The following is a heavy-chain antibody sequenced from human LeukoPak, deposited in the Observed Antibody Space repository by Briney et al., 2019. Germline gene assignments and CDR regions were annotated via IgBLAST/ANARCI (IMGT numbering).Heavy chain of an antibody. CDR1: GFTVSSNY. V-gene: IGHV3-66*01. CDR2: LYSGSST. J-gene: IGHJ6*02. D-gene: IGHD1-26*01. Sequence: GGSLRLSCAASGFTVSSNYMSWVRQAPGKGLEWGSVLYSGSSTHYADSVKGRFTISRDNSKNTLYLQMNSLRAEDTAVYYCARDQGATTYYYYGMDVWGQGTRVTVSS. CDR3: ARDQGATTYYYYGMDV.